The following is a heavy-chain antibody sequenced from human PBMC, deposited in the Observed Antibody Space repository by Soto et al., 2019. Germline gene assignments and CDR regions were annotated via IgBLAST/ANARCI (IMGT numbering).Heavy chain of an antibody. Sequence: EVQLVESRGGVVQPGGSLRLSCAASGFTFSIYAMHWVRQAPGQGLEFVAAISSSGDTTYYPDSVKGRFTMSRDNSMNMVYLQMGSLRGEDMAVYYCARAKGSSWYDYWGQGTLVTVSS. CDR1: GFTFSIYA. J-gene: IGHJ4*02. CDR3: ARAKGSSWYDY. V-gene: IGHV3-64*07. D-gene: IGHD6-13*01. CDR2: ISSSGDTT.